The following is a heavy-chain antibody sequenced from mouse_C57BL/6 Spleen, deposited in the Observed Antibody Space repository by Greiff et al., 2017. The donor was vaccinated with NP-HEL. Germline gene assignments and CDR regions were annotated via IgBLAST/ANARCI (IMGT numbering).Heavy chain of an antibody. J-gene: IGHJ2*01. CDR3: AGPGNYFDY. V-gene: IGHV5-4*03. CDR1: GFTFSSYA. CDR2: ISDGGSYT. Sequence: EVTLVESGGGLVKPGGSLKLSCSASGFTFSSYAMSWVRQTPEKRLEWVATISDGGSYTYYPDNVKGRFTISRDNAKNNLYLQMSHLKSEDTAMYYCAGPGNYFDYWGQGTTLTVSS.